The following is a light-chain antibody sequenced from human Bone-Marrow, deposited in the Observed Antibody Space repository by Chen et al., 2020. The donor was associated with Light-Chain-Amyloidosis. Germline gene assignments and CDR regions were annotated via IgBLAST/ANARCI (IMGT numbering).Light chain of an antibody. CDR1: DLTTKY. V-gene: IGLV3-25*03. CDR3: QSADSSGTYEVI. Sequence: SYELTQPPSVSVSPGQTARITCSGADLTTKYAYWYQQKPGKAPVLVIHRDTERPSGISERFSGASSGTTATLTISGVQAEDEADYHCQSADSSGTYEVIFGGGTKLTVL. CDR2: RDT. J-gene: IGLJ2*01.